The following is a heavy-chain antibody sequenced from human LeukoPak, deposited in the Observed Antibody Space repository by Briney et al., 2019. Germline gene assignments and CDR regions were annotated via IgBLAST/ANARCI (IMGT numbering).Heavy chain of an antibody. D-gene: IGHD3-16*01. CDR2: ITPTSGST. J-gene: IGHJ6*03. V-gene: IGHV1-46*01. Sequence: ASVKVSCKASGYTFTSYFIHWVRQAPGQGLEWMGLITPTSGSTIYAQKFQGRVTMTRDTSTTTVCMELSSLISEDTAVYYCARAGDDEESYYYMDVWGRGTKVTVSS. CDR1: GYTFTSYF. CDR3: ARAGDDEESYYYMDV.